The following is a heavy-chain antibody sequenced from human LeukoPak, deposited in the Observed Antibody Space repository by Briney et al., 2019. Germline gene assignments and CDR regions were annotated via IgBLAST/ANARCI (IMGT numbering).Heavy chain of an antibody. V-gene: IGHV3-7*03. CDR3: ARDFPGIGRGTFDF. Sequence: PGGSLRLSCAASGFIFNTFWMNWVRLTPGKGLEWVAKINQDGSDVYYVDSVKGRFFVSRDNARNLVYLQMNSLRVGDTAVYYCARDFPGIGRGTFDFWGQGTIIIVSS. J-gene: IGHJ3*01. CDR1: GFIFNTFW. D-gene: IGHD3-10*01. CDR2: INQDGSDV.